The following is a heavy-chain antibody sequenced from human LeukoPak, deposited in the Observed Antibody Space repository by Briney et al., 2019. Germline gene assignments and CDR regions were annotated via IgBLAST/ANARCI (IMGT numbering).Heavy chain of an antibody. V-gene: IGHV3-23*01. CDR3: AKDGDVVVIAILFN. J-gene: IGHJ4*02. CDR1: GFTFSSYA. Sequence: PGGSLRLSCAASGFTFSSYAMSWVRQAPGKRLEWVSAISGSGGSTYYADSVKGRFTISRDNSKNTLYLQMNSLRAEDTAVYYCAKDGDVVVIAILFNWGQGTLVTVSS. CDR2: ISGSGGST. D-gene: IGHD2-21*01.